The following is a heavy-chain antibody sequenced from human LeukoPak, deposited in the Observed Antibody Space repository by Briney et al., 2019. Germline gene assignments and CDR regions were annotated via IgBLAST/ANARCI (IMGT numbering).Heavy chain of an antibody. CDR2: INHSGST. V-gene: IGHV4-34*01. D-gene: IGHD2-2*01. CDR1: GGSFSGYY. J-gene: IGHJ4*02. Sequence: SETLSLTCAVYGGSFSGYYWSWIRQPPGKGLEWIGEINHSGSTNYNPPLKSRVTISVDTSKYQFSLKLSSVTAADTAVYYCARGRRPLVPAALDWGQGTLVTVSS. CDR3: ARGRRPLVPAALD.